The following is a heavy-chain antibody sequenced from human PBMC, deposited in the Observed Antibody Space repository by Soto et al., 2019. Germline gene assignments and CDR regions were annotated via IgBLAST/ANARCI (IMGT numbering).Heavy chain of an antibody. V-gene: IGHV4-39*01. CDR2: IYYSGST. D-gene: IGHD3-22*01. CDR1: GGSISSSSYY. Sequence: QLQLQESGPGLVKPSETLSLTCTVSGGSISSSSYYWGWIRQPPGKGLGWIGSIYYSGSTYYNPSLKGRVTIAVYTSKNQFSLKLSSVTAADTAVYYCALQSYYYDSSCPNPDYWGQGTLVTVSS. CDR3: ALQSYYYDSSCPNPDY. J-gene: IGHJ4*02.